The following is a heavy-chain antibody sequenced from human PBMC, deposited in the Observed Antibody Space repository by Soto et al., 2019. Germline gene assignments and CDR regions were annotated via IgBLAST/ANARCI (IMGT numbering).Heavy chain of an antibody. CDR2: VLHDGNNK. CDR1: GFTFSDYI. Sequence: QVQLVESGGGVVQPGRSLRLSCAASGFTFSDYIMHWVRQAPGEGLEWVAMVLHDGNNKYYADSVKGRFTISRDNSKNTLYLQMNSLRTEDTAMSYCARDDEDGSYCDLGYWGQGTLVTVSS. D-gene: IGHD3-10*01. CDR3: ARDDEDGSYCDLGY. V-gene: IGHV3-30-3*01. J-gene: IGHJ4*02.